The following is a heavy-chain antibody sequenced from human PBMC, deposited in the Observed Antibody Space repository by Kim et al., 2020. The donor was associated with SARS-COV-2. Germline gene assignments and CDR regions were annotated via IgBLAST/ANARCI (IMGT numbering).Heavy chain of an antibody. J-gene: IGHJ6*02. V-gene: IGHV4-31*03. CDR3: ASSGAGDFWSGYYGYYYYYGMDV. D-gene: IGHD3-3*01. Sequence: SETLSLTCTVSGGSISSGGYYWSWIRQHPGKGLEWIGYIYYSGSTYYNPSLKSRVTISVDTSKNQFSLKLSSVTAADTAVYYCASSGAGDFWSGYYGYYYYYGMDVWGQGTTVTVSS. CDR1: GGSISSGGYY. CDR2: IYYSGST.